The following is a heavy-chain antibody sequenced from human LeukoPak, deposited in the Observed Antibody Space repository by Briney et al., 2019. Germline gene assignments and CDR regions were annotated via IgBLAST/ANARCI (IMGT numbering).Heavy chain of an antibody. J-gene: IGHJ4*02. D-gene: IGHD4-17*01. V-gene: IGHV3-7*01. CDR2: IKQDGSEK. CDR1: GFTFSSYW. CDR3: ARVKGDYDDYFDY. Sequence: GGSLRLSCAASGFTFSSYWMSWVRQAPGKGLEWVANIKQDGSEKYYVDSVKGRFTISRDNAKNSLYLQMNSLRAEDTAVYYCARVKGDYDDYFDYWGQGTLVTVSS.